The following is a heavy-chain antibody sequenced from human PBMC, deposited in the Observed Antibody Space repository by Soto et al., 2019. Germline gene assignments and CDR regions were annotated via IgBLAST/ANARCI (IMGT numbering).Heavy chain of an antibody. V-gene: IGHV3-72*01. CDR3: IIEGAYPGPDFDY. Sequence: GVELRLSCAASGFTFSDRYMDWGRQAPGKGLEWVGRTKNKANSYTTEYAASVKGRFTISRDYSRDSVYLQMNSLKTDDTAVYYCIIEGAYPGPDFDYWGQGTLVTVSS. CDR2: TKNKANSYTT. D-gene: IGHD2-8*02. CDR1: GFTFSDRY. J-gene: IGHJ4*02.